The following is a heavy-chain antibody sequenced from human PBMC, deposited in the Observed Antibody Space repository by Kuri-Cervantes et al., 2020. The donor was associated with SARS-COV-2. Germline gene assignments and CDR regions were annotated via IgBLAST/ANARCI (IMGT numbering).Heavy chain of an antibody. CDR1: GFTFRSYW. CDR2: ISGSGGST. CDR3: AKDYYSSSSNYFDY. Sequence: GESLKISCAASGFTFRSYWMSWVRQAPGKGLEWVSAISGSGGSTYYADSVKGRFTISRDNSKNTLYLQMNSLRAEDTAVYYCAKDYYSSSSNYFDYWGQGTLVTVSS. D-gene: IGHD6-6*01. V-gene: IGHV3-23*01. J-gene: IGHJ4*02.